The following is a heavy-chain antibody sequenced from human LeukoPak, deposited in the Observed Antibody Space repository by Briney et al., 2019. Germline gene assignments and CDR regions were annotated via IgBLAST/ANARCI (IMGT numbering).Heavy chain of an antibody. CDR1: GGTFSSYA. Sequence: GSSVKVSCKASGGTFSSYAISWVRQAPGQGLEWMGGIIPIFGTANYAQKFQGRVTITTDESTSTAYMELSSLRSEYTAVYYCARMGYDFWSGYSYYFDYWGQGTLVTVSS. D-gene: IGHD3-3*01. J-gene: IGHJ4*02. V-gene: IGHV1-69*05. CDR2: IIPIFGTA. CDR3: ARMGYDFWSGYSYYFDY.